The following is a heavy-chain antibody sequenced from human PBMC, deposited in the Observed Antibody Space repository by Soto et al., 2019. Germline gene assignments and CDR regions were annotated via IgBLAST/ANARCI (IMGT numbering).Heavy chain of an antibody. CDR2: IYYTGKT. CDR3: GRVLAGFFAY. V-gene: IGHV4-31*03. CDR1: GGSISSGGYY. J-gene: IGHJ4*02. Sequence: SETLALTCTVSGGSISSGGYYWSWLRQLPGKGLEWIGYIYYTGKTYYIPALKSRFAISVDTSKTQFPLRLSFVTAADTALYYGGRVLAGFFAYWGKGTLVTVSS. D-gene: IGHD6-19*01.